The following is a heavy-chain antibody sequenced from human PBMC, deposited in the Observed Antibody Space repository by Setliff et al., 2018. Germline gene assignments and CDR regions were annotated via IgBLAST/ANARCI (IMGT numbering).Heavy chain of an antibody. J-gene: IGHJ4*02. V-gene: IGHV3-15*01. CDR3: TTGSVCVGDCYSGRLNY. CDR2: IKSNVDFETT. CDR1: GFTFSNAW. Sequence: RLSCAASGFTFSNAWMSWVRQAPGKGLEWVGRIKSNVDFETTDYAAPVKGRFTISRDDSRNTLYLQMNSLKTEDTAVYYCTTGSVCVGDCYSGRLNYWGQGTLVTVSS. D-gene: IGHD2-21*02.